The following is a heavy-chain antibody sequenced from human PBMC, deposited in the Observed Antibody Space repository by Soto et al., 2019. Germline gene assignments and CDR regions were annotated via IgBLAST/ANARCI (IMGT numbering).Heavy chain of an antibody. CDR2: ITSKSTTI. V-gene: IGHV3-48*02. CDR1: GFTFTSYS. D-gene: IGHD3-16*01. J-gene: IGHJ5*02. CDR3: AREMGACSDSSCYPGPYDS. Sequence: GGSLRLSCAASGFTFTSYSMNWVRQSPGQGLEWVSYITSKSTTIKYADSVKGRFTVSRDNAKNSLYLQLNSLRDEDTAVYYCAREMGACSDSSCYPGPYDSWGQGTLVTVSS.